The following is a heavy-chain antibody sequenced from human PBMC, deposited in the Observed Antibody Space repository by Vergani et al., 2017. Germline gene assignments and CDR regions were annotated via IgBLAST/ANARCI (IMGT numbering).Heavy chain of an antibody. CDR3: ARGETRTDWFDP. Sequence: QVQLHESGPGLVKPSETLSLICSVSGVSMQSGSFYWTCLRQTAERRLEWMGRVYPSGTTNYNPSLNGRVTIFVDKSKNLLSLSLNSVTAADTAVYYCARGETRTDWFDPWGQGTLVTVSS. D-gene: IGHD3/OR15-3a*01. V-gene: IGHV4-61*02. CDR2: VYPSGTT. CDR1: GVSMQSGSFY. J-gene: IGHJ5*02.